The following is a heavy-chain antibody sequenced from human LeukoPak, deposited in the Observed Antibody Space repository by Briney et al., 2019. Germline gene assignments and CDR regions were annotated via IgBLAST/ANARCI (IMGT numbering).Heavy chain of an antibody. CDR3: ARNLYGTGEFDY. V-gene: IGHV1-8*01. CDR1: GYTFTSYD. D-gene: IGHD7-27*01. Sequence: APVKVSCKASGYTFTSYDINWVRQATGQGLEWVGWMTPNSGNTGYAQKFQGRVTMTRDTSIGTAYMELSSLRSEDTAVYFCARNLYGTGEFDYWGQGTLVTVSS. J-gene: IGHJ4*02. CDR2: MTPNSGNT.